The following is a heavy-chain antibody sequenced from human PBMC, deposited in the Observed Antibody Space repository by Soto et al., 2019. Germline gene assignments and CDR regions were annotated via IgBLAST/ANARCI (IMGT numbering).Heavy chain of an antibody. CDR2: ITGYNGKT. D-gene: IGHD4-4*01. CDR1: GYTFTSYG. Sequence: QVQLVQSGAEVKKPGASVKVSCKASGYTFTSYGISWVRQAPGQGLEWMGWITGYNGKTNYAQKLKGRVTMTTDTSTSTAHMELRSLRSADTAVYYCARSETTVTSGRYYGMDVWGQGTTVTVSS. J-gene: IGHJ6*02. CDR3: ARSETTVTSGRYYGMDV. V-gene: IGHV1-18*01.